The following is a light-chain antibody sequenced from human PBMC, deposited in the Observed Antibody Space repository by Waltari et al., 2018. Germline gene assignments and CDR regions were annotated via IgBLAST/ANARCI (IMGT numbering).Light chain of an antibody. Sequence: QSALTQPASVSGSPGPSIPISCTGTSNNGGSYDLVSWYQFRPGEVPKLLIYEVIKRSSGVSDRFSGSKSDNTASLTISRLQAEDEAAYYCCSYAASAPTLVFGGGTNLTVL. CDR1: SNNGGSYDL. V-gene: IGLV2-23*02. CDR2: EVI. J-gene: IGLJ3*02. CDR3: CSYAASAPTLV.